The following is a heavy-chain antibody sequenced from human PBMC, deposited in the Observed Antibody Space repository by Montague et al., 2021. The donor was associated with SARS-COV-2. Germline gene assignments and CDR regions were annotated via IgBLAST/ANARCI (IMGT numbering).Heavy chain of an antibody. CDR3: TREGYQVLWADYYYYGMDV. Sequence: SETLSLTCAVYGGSFSGYYWSWIRQPPGKGLEWIGEINQSGSTYYNPSLKSRVTISVDTSKNQFSLKLSSVTAADTAVYYCTREGYQVLWADYYYYGMDVWGQGTTVTVSS. D-gene: IGHD2-2*01. CDR1: GGSFSGYY. J-gene: IGHJ6*02. V-gene: IGHV4-34*01. CDR2: INQSGST.